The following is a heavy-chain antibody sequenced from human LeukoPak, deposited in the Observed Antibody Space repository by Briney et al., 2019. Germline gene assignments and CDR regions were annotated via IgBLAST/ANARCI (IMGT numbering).Heavy chain of an antibody. CDR2: INADSGNT. CDR3: ARVFQRSSDWSRILSYFDY. V-gene: IGHV1-18*01. D-gene: IGHD6-19*01. CDR1: GYTFTNYG. J-gene: IGHJ4*02. Sequence: GASVKVSCKASGYTFTNYGISWVRQAPGQGLEWMGWINADSGNTNYAQKLQGRVTMTTDTSTNTAYMGLRRLRSDDTAVYYCARVFQRSSDWSRILSYFDYWGQGTLVTVSS.